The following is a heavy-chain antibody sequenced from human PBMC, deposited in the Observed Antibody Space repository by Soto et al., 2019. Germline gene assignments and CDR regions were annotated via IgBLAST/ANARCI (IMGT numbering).Heavy chain of an antibody. J-gene: IGHJ4*02. Sequence: QVQLMQSGSEVKKPGASVKVSCRASGYTLTTNYMHWVRQAPGQGPEWVAMINPRSGGSTNYAQKXTXRXXMTRVTSTTVCLELNTLASDDTAVYYCARGEVPSSGWLLDFWGQGTLVTVSS. CDR3: ARGEVPSSGWLLDF. CDR1: GYTLTTNY. V-gene: IGHV1-46*03. CDR2: INPRSGGST. D-gene: IGHD6-19*01.